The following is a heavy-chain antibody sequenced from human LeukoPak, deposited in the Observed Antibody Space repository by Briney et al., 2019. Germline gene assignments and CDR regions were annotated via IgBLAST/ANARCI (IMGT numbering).Heavy chain of an antibody. D-gene: IGHD2-21*01. Sequence: GGSLRLSCAASGFTFSDYEMNWARQAPGKGLEWVSFISSGGSTMYYADSVKGRFTISRDNAKNSLYLQMNSLRAEDTAVYYCARPIGVGYFDYWAQEPLSPSPQ. J-gene: IGHJ4*01. CDR2: ISSGGSTM. CDR3: ARPIGVGYFDY. CDR1: GFTFSDYE. V-gene: IGHV3-48*03.